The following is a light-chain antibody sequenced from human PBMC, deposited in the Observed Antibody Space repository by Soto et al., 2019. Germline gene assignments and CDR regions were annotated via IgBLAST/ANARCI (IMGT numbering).Light chain of an antibody. V-gene: IGLV2-8*01. CDR2: DVS. CDR3: SSYAGSTVV. J-gene: IGLJ2*01. CDR1: RSDVGGYNY. Sequence: QSALTQPPSASGSPGQSVTISCTGTRSDVGGYNYVSWYQQHPGKAPKLMIYDVSKRPSGVPDRFSGSKSGNTASLTVSGLQAEDEADYYCSSYAGSTVVFGGGTKVTVL.